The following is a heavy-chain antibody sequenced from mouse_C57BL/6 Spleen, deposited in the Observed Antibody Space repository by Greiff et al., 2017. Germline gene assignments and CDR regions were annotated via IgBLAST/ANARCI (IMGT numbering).Heavy chain of an antibody. CDR3: AGGTGSGDYSIDY. J-gene: IGHJ4*01. CDR2: IDPEDGDT. D-gene: IGHD4-1*01. CDR1: GFNIKDYY. Sequence: EVQLQQSGAELVKPGASVKLSCTASGFNIKDYYMHWVKQRTEQGLEWIGRIDPEDGDTKYAPKFQGKATITADTSSNTAYLQLSSLTSEAAAVSYCAGGTGSGDYSIDYWGQGTSVTVSS. V-gene: IGHV14-2*01.